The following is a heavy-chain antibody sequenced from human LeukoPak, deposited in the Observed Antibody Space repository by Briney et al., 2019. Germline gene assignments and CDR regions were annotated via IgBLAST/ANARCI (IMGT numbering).Heavy chain of an antibody. V-gene: IGHV4-59*01. J-gene: IGHJ6*02. D-gene: IGHD3-10*01. CDR2: IYYSGST. CDR1: GDSISSYY. Sequence: SETLSLTCTVSGDSISSYYWSWIRQPPGEGLEWIGYIYYSGSTNYNPSLKSRVTISVDTSKNQFSLKLSSVTAADTAVYYCARLMVRGAPAPNHGMDVWGQGTTVTVSS. CDR3: ARLMVRGAPAPNHGMDV.